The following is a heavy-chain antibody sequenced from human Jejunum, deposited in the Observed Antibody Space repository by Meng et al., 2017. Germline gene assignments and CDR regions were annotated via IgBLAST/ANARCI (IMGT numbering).Heavy chain of an antibody. D-gene: IGHD3-16*01. CDR3: VREKRRTYYFDY. CDR1: GASIRGANYY. V-gene: IGHV4-30-4*01. Sequence: QVQLQQWGAGLVNPSQTLSLTCPVSGASIRGANYYWCWIRQPPGKGLEWIGYIYYSGATYSNPSLKSRATISIDTSKNQFSLRLTSVTAADTAVYYCVREKRRTYYFDYWGQGTLVTVSS. J-gene: IGHJ4*02. CDR2: IYYSGAT.